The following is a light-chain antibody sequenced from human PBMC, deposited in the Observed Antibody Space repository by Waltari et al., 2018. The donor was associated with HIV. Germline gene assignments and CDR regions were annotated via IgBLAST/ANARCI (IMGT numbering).Light chain of an antibody. CDR2: DAS. CDR1: QDISHY. V-gene: IGKV1-33*01. Sequence: DIQMTQSPSSLSASVGDRVTITCQASQDISHYLNWYQQKPGKAPKLLIYDASNLETGVPSRFSGSRSGTDFTFTISSLQPEDIATYYCQQYDNLPYTFGQATKLEI. CDR3: QQYDNLPYT. J-gene: IGKJ2*01.